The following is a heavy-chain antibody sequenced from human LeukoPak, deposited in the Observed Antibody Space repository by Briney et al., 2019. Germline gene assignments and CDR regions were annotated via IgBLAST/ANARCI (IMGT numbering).Heavy chain of an antibody. CDR3: ARRYCSSTSCYMWDY. V-gene: IGHV4-34*01. CDR2: INHSGST. J-gene: IGHJ4*02. CDR1: GGSFSGYY. Sequence: SETLSLTCAVNGGSFSGYYWSLIRQPPGKGLEWIGEINHSGSTNYNPSLKSRVTISVDTSKNQFSLKLSSVTAADTAVYYCARRYCSSTSCYMWDYWGQGTLVTVSS. D-gene: IGHD2-2*02.